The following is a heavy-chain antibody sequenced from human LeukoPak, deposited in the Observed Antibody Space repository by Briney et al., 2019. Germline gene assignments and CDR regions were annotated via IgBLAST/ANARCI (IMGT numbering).Heavy chain of an antibody. CDR3: ARDYYESGRGAFDI. CDR1: GYTFTGPY. CDR2: INPDSGGT. D-gene: IGHD3-22*01. J-gene: IGHJ3*02. Sequence: ASVTVSCKASGYTFTGPYIHWVRQAPGQGLEWMGWINPDSGGTNYAQKFQGRVTMTRDTSSSTAYMQLSSLRSDDTAVYYCARDYYESGRGAFDIWGQGTMVTVSS. V-gene: IGHV1-2*02.